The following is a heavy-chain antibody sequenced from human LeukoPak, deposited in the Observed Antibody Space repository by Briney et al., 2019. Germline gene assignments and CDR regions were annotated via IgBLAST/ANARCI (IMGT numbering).Heavy chain of an antibody. Sequence: GASVKESPLSVGDTFSAYYIYGVRQPPGQGLEWMGWINPNSGGTNYAQKFQGRVTMTRDTSISTDYMELSRLRSDDTAVYYCARDRDRGGTEFDRWGKGATVT. CDR1: GDTFSAYY. D-gene: IGHD2-8*02. CDR2: INPNSGGT. J-gene: IGHJ5*02. CDR3: ARDRDRGGTEFDR. V-gene: IGHV1-2*02.